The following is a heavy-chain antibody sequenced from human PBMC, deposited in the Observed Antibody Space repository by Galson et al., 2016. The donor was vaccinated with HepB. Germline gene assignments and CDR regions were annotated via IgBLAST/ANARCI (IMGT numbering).Heavy chain of an antibody. CDR3: ARDADYSDGSGYYEPDWYFDL. CDR1: GFTFRKYG. V-gene: IGHV3-33*01. J-gene: IGHJ2*01. D-gene: IGHD3-22*01. CDR2: IWNDGTKK. Sequence: SLRLSCAASGFTFRKYGMHWVRQAAGKGLEWVAVIWNDGTKKKYAGAVKGRFSISRDDSKNTLFLQMSSLRAEDTAVYHCARDADYSDGSGYYEPDWYFDLWGRGTLVTVSA.